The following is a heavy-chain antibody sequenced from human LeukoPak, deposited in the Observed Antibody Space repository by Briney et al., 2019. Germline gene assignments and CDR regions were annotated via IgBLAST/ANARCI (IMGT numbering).Heavy chain of an antibody. V-gene: IGHV4-59*08. CDR3: ARQIIRGHYLVHFDY. CDR2: IYYSGTT. J-gene: IGHJ4*02. Sequence: SETLSLTCTVSGGSISSYYWSWIRQPPGKGLEWIGYIYYSGTTNYNPSLKSRVTISLDTSKSQFSLRLNFVTAADTAVYYCARQIIRGHYLVHFDYWGQGTLVTVSS. D-gene: IGHD3-10*01. CDR1: GGSISSYY.